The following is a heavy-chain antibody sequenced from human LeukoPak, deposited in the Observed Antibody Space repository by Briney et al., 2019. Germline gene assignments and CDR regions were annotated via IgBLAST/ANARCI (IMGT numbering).Heavy chain of an antibody. CDR1: GYTFTSYG. D-gene: IGHD2-2*01. J-gene: IGHJ5*02. CDR2: ISAYNGNT. V-gene: IGHV1-18*01. Sequence: ASVKVSCKASGYTFTSYGISWVRQAPGQGLEWMGWISAYNGNTNYAQKLQGRVTMTTDTSTSTAYMELRSLRSDATAVYYCARRVVVPAATSTPTEIWFDPGGQGTLVTVSS. CDR3: ARRVVVPAATSTPTEIWFDP.